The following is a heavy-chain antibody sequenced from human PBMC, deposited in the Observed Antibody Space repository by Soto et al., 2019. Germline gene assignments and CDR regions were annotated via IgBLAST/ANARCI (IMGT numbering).Heavy chain of an antibody. Sequence: SETLSLTCAVYGGSFSGYYWSWIRQPPGKGLEWIGEINHSGSTNYNPSLKSRVTISVDTSKNQFSLKLSSVTAADTAVYYCAREYIGAYGLNDYWGRETLVTVSS. CDR3: AREYIGAYGLNDY. CDR2: INHSGST. J-gene: IGHJ4*02. D-gene: IGHD3-16*01. CDR1: GGSFSGYY. V-gene: IGHV4-34*01.